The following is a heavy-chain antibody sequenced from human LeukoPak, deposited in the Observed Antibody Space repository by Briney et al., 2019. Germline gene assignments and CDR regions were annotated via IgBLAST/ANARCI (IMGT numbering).Heavy chain of an antibody. CDR2: IRYDGSDK. Sequence: GGSLRLSCAASGFTFRSYGMHWVRQAPGKGLEWVAFIRYDGSDKYYADSVKGRFTISRDNSKNTLYLQMDSLRVEDTAVFYCAKAERGSGKGSYMDVWGKGTTVTVSS. D-gene: IGHD3-10*01. CDR1: GFTFRSYG. CDR3: AKAERGSGKGSYMDV. J-gene: IGHJ6*03. V-gene: IGHV3-30*02.